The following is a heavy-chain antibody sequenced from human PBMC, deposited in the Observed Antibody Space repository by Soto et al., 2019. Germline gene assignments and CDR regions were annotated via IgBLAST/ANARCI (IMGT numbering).Heavy chain of an antibody. D-gene: IGHD4-4*01. J-gene: IGHJ6*02. CDR1: GFTFSSYS. Sequence: GGSLRLSCAASGFTFSSYSMNWVRQAPGKGLEWVSYISSSSSTIYYADSVKGRFTISRDNAKNSLYLQMNSLRDEDTAVYYCARAQRGYYSTGYYYYGMDVWGQGTTVTVSS. CDR3: ARAQRGYYSTGYYYYGMDV. CDR2: ISSSSSTI. V-gene: IGHV3-48*02.